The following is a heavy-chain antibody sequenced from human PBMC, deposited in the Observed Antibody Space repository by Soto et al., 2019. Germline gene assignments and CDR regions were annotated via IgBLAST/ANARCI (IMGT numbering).Heavy chain of an antibody. Sequence: PGESLKISCKGSGYSFTSYWISWVRQMPGKGLEWMGRIDPSDSYTNYSPSFQGHVTISADKSISTAYLQWSSLKASDTAMYYCAILRRTDHSGYGPLMYYYYGVDVWGQGTTVTVSS. CDR3: AILRRTDHSGYGPLMYYYYGVDV. J-gene: IGHJ6*02. CDR2: IDPSDSYT. CDR1: GYSFTSYW. D-gene: IGHD5-12*01. V-gene: IGHV5-10-1*01.